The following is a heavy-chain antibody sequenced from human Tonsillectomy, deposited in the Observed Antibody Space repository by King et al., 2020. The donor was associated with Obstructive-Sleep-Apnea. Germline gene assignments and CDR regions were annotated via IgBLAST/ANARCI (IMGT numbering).Heavy chain of an antibody. CDR2: ISGSDVSI. CDR3: AKDSYGDWPDVFAI. D-gene: IGHD2-21*02. J-gene: IGHJ3*02. V-gene: IGHV3-23*04. Sequence: VQLVESGGGLVQPGGSLRLSCAASGFSFTNYAMSWVRQAPGKGLEWVSAISGSDVSIYYTDSVEGRFTISRDDSKNTLYLQMNSLRAEDTAVYYCAKDSYGDWPDVFAIWGQGTMVTVSS. CDR1: GFSFTNYA.